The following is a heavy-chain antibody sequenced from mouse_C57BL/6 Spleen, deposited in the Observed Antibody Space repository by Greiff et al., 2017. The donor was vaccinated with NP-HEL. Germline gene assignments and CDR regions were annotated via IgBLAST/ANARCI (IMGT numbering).Heavy chain of an antibody. CDR1: GFTFSDYG. V-gene: IGHV5-17*01. Sequence: EVKVVESGGGLVKPGGSLKLSCAASGFTFSDYGMHWVRQAPEKGLEWVAYISSGSSTIYYADTVKGRFTISRDNAKNTLFLQMTSLRSEDTAMYYCARPGAMVTPAWFAYWGQGTLVTVSA. CDR3: ARPGAMVTPAWFAY. CDR2: ISSGSSTI. D-gene: IGHD2-2*01. J-gene: IGHJ3*01.